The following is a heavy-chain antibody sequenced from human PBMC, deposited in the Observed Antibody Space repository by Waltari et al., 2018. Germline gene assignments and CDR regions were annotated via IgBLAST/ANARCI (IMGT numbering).Heavy chain of an antibody. CDR3: ARDRGRGLYLES. V-gene: IGHV4-4*02. D-gene: IGHD2-15*01. CDR2: IHGSGRT. CDR1: GEAVTNNYW. J-gene: IGHJ4*02. Sequence: QVKLQESGPGLVKPSGPLSLTCAVSGEAVTNNYWWSWVRQSPGRGLEWIGQIHGSGRTNYNPSLESRVTVSLDTSNNHFSLRVTSATAADTAVYFCARDRGRGLYLESWGQGTLVTVSP.